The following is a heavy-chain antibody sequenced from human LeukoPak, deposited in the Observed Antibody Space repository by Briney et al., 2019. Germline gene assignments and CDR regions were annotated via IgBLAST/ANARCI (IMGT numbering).Heavy chain of an antibody. CDR3: ARDPYPSYYDSSGYPGAHYFDY. Sequence: PGGSLRLSCAASGFIFSSYWMHWVRQAPGKGLVWVSRINSDGSTTSYADSVKGRFAISRDNAKNTLYLQMNSLRAEDTAVYYCARDPYPSYYDSSGYPGAHYFDYWGQGTLVTVSS. V-gene: IGHV3-74*01. D-gene: IGHD3-22*01. CDR2: INSDGSTT. J-gene: IGHJ4*02. CDR1: GFIFSSYW.